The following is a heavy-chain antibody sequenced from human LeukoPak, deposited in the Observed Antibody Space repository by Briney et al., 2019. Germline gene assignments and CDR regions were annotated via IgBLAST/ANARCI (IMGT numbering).Heavy chain of an antibody. D-gene: IGHD2-2*01. Sequence: EASVKVSCKASGGTFSSYAISWVRQAPGQGLEWMGGIIPIFGTANYAQKFQGRVTITTDESTSTAYMELSSLRSEDTAVYYCARELYCSSTSCYCNWFDPWGQGTLVTVSS. J-gene: IGHJ5*02. CDR3: ARELYCSSTSCYCNWFDP. CDR1: GGTFSSYA. V-gene: IGHV1-69*05. CDR2: IIPIFGTA.